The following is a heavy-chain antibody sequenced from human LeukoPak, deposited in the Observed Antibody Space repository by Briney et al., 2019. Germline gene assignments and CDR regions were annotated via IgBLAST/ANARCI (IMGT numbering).Heavy chain of an antibody. Sequence: PGGSLRLSCAASGFTFSSYDMHWVRQATGKGLEWVSAIGTAGDTYYPGSVKGRFTISRENAKNSLYLQMNSLRAGDTAVYYCARQTGTTPFDYWGQGTLVTVSS. D-gene: IGHD1-1*01. CDR2: IGTAGDT. CDR1: GFTFSSYD. V-gene: IGHV3-13*01. CDR3: ARQTGTTPFDY. J-gene: IGHJ4*02.